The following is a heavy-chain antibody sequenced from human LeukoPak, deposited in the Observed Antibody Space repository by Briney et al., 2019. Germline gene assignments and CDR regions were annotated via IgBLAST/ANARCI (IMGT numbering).Heavy chain of an antibody. CDR3: ARGGEHNWIYGGGWFDP. J-gene: IGHJ5*02. D-gene: IGHD1-7*01. Sequence: ASVTVSFKASGYTFIKYDINWVRQAAGQGLEGMGWVNPNTGNTGFAQAFQGRVSITTSDSENTVYMELRSLRSDDTAVYYCARGGEHNWIYGGGWFDPWGQGTLVTVSS. V-gene: IGHV1-8*03. CDR1: GYTFIKYD. CDR2: VNPNTGNT.